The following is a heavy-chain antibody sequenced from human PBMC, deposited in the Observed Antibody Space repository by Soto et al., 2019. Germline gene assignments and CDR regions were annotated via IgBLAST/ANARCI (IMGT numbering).Heavy chain of an antibody. J-gene: IGHJ3*02. CDR1: GFTFSYYW. Sequence: EVQLVESGGGLVQPGESLRLSCAASGFTFSYYWMHWVRQAPGKGLVWVSRIHSDGSSTTYADSVKGRFTISRDNARNTVYLQLNSLRVEDTDVYYFARGDRGAFDIWGQGTVVTVSS. V-gene: IGHV3-74*01. CDR3: ARGDRGAFDI. D-gene: IGHD1-26*01. CDR2: IHSDGSST.